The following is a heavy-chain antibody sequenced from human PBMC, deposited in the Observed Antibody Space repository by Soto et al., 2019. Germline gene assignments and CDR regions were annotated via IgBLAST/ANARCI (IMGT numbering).Heavy chain of an antibody. CDR1: GFTFSTYG. Sequence: GGSLRLSCVASGFTFSTYGIHWVRQAPGKGLEWVGVISSDGETKYYADSVKGRFTISRDNSKNTMYLQMASLRPEDTAVYYCAKEVEVAGDLDYWGHGTLVTVS. D-gene: IGHD6-19*01. CDR2: ISSDGETK. V-gene: IGHV3-30*18. J-gene: IGHJ4*01. CDR3: AKEVEVAGDLDY.